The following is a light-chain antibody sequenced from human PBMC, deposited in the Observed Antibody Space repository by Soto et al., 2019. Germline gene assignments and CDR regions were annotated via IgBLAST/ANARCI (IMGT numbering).Light chain of an antibody. J-gene: IGKJ3*01. CDR3: QQYYSYPFT. CDR1: QGISSY. V-gene: IGKV1-8*01. CDR2: DAS. Sequence: AIRMTQSPSSLSASTGDRVTITCRASQGISSYLAWYQQKPGKAPKLLIYDASTLQSGVPSRFSGSGSGTDFTLTISCLQSEDFATYYCQQYYSYPFTFCPGTKVDIK.